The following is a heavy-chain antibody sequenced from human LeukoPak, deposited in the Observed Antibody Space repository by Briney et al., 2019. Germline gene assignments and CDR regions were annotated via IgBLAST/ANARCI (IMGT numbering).Heavy chain of an antibody. D-gene: IGHD5-24*01. CDR1: GFTFSSCA. Sequence: PGRSLRLSCAASGFTFSSCAMHWVRQAPGKGLEWVAVISYDGSNKYYADSVKGRFTISRDNSKNTLYLQMNSLRAEDTAVYYCARAEMATIYFDYWGQGTLVTVSS. J-gene: IGHJ4*02. CDR3: ARAEMATIYFDY. V-gene: IGHV3-30*04. CDR2: ISYDGSNK.